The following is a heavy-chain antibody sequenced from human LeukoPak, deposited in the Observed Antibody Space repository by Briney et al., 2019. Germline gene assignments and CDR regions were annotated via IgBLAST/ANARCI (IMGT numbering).Heavy chain of an antibody. CDR1: GGSISSHY. Sequence: SETLSLTCTVSGGSISSHYWSWIRQPPGKGLEWIGYIYYSGSTNYNASLKSRVTISVDTSKNQFSLKLSSVTAADTAVYYCARVLALAAAGRGSYFDYWGQGTLVTVSS. J-gene: IGHJ4*02. CDR3: ARVLALAAAGRGSYFDY. CDR2: IYYSGST. D-gene: IGHD6-13*01. V-gene: IGHV4-59*11.